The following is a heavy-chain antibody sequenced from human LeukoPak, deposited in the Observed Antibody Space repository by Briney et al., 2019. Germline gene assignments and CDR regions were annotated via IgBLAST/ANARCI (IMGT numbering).Heavy chain of an antibody. V-gene: IGHV4-59*01. CDR3: ARGAMVRGVPMGV. CDR1: GDSISSDY. D-gene: IGHD3-10*01. J-gene: IGHJ6*04. CDR2: VSYTGTT. Sequence: SETLSLTCTVSGDSISSDYCSWIRQPPGKGLEWIGYVSYTGTTNYNPSLKSRVTISVDTSKNQFSLKLTSVTAADTAVYYCARGAMVRGVPMGVWGTGTTVTVSS.